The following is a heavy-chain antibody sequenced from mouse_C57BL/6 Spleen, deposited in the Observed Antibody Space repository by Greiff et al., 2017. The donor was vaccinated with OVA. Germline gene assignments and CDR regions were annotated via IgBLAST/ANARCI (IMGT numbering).Heavy chain of an antibody. D-gene: IGHD2-14*01. J-gene: IGHJ4*01. Sequence: QVQLKQSGPELVKPGASVKISCKASGYAFSSSWMNWVKQRPGKGLEWIGRIYPGDGDTNYNGKFKGKATLTADKSSSTAYMQLSSLTSEDSAVYFCARAGEYDEGVAMYYCGQGTSLTVSS. CDR1: GYAFSSSW. CDR3: ARAGEYDEGVAMYY. CDR2: IYPGDGDT. V-gene: IGHV1-82*01.